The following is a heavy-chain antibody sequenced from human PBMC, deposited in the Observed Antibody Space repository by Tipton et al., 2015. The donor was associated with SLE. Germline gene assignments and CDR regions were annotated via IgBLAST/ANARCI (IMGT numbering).Heavy chain of an antibody. CDR3: AREVEYQLRLPYVDA. V-gene: IGHV4-34*01. D-gene: IGHD2-2*01. CDR2: INHSGST. J-gene: IGHJ5*01. Sequence: TLSLTCTVYTGSFSGYYWSWIRQPQGKGLEWIGEINHSGSTKYNPSLKSPFTISVDTSKNQFSLKLSSVTAADAAVYYCAREVEYQLRLPYVDAWGKATTVSVTS. CDR1: TGSFSGYY.